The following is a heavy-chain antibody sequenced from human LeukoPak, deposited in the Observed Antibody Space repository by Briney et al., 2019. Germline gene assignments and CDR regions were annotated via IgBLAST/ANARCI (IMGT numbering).Heavy chain of an antibody. CDR3: ARSTVGFDY. CDR2: IYYSGST. CDR1: GGSISSSSYY. J-gene: IGHJ4*02. V-gene: IGHV4-61*05. D-gene: IGHD4-23*01. Sequence: PSETLSLTCTVSGGSISSSSYYWGWIRQPPGKGLEWIGYIYYSGSTNYNPSLKSRVTISVDTSKNQFSLKLSSVTAADTAVYYCARSTVGFDYWGQGTLVTVSS.